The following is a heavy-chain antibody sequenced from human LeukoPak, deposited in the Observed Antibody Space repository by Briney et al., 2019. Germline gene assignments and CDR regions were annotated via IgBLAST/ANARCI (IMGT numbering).Heavy chain of an antibody. CDR1: RGSIRSYY. Sequence: SETLSLTCTVSRGSIRSYYWSWIRQPPGKGLEWIGYIFYSGSTNYNPSLKSRVTISVDTSKTHFSLRLNSVTAADTAVYYCARALYDTHAFDIWGQGTMVTVSS. CDR2: IFYSGST. J-gene: IGHJ3*02. V-gene: IGHV4-59*01. D-gene: IGHD3-22*01. CDR3: ARALYDTHAFDI.